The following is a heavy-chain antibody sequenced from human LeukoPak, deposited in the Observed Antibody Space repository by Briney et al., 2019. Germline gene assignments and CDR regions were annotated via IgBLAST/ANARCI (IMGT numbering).Heavy chain of an antibody. V-gene: IGHV3-74*01. CDR1: GFTFSSYW. CDR2: ISTDGRTT. Sequence: PGGSLRLSCAASGFTFSSYWMHWVRQAPGQGLVWVSRISTDGRTTTYAGSVKGRFTISRDNSKNTLYLQMNSLRTEDTAVYYCVDYGEHWGQGILVTVSS. J-gene: IGHJ1*01. D-gene: IGHD4-17*01. CDR3: VDYGEH.